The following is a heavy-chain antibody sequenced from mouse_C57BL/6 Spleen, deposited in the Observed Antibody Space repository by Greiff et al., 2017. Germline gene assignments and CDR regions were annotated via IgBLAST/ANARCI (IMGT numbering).Heavy chain of an antibody. CDR2: IRNKANGFTT. V-gene: IGHV7-3*01. D-gene: IGHD2-3*01. Sequence: EVNVVESGGGLVQPGGSLSLSCAASGFTFTDYYMSWVRQPPGKALEWLGFIRNKANGFTTEYSASVKGRFTISRDNSQSILYLQMNALRAEDSATYYCARYNPPPYDGYYVGAMDYWGQGTSVTVSS. J-gene: IGHJ4*01. CDR3: ARYNPPPYDGYYVGAMDY. CDR1: GFTFTDYY.